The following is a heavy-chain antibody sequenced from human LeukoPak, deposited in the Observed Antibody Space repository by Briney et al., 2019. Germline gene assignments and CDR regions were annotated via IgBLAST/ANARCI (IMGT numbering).Heavy chain of an antibody. CDR1: GGSISRGSYS. V-gene: IGHV4-39*01. Sequence: SETLSLTCTVSGGSISRGSYSWGWIRQSPGKGLEWIGSIYYSGSTYYNPSLKSRVSISIDTSKIHFSLKLSSVTAADTAVYYCVRHEQLLGASFDPWGQGTLVTVSS. CDR2: IYYSGST. J-gene: IGHJ5*02. CDR3: VRHEQLLGASFDP. D-gene: IGHD3-10*01.